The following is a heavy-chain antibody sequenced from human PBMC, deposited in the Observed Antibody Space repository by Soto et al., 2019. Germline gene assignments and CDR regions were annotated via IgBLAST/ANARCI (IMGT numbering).Heavy chain of an antibody. CDR3: AHSGCSGGSCYYLAGLFDY. CDR1: GFSLSTSGVG. J-gene: IGHJ4*02. D-gene: IGHD2-15*01. CDR2: IYWNDDK. V-gene: IGHV2-5*01. Sequence: QITLKESGPTLVKPTQPLTLTCTFSGFSLSTSGVGVGWIRQPPGKALEWLALIYWNDDKRYSPSLKNRLTITKDTAENQVVLTMTNMDPVDTATYYCAHSGCSGGSCYYLAGLFDYWGQGTLVTVSS.